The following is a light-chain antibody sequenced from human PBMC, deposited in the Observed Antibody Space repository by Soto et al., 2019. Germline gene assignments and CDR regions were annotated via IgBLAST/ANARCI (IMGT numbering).Light chain of an antibody. CDR1: SSDVGGYNY. Sequence: QSVLTQPASASGSPGQSITISCTGTSSDVGGYNYVSWYQQHPGNAPKLMIYEVSNRPSGVSNRFSGSKSGNTASLTITGLQSEDEADYYCSAYTSSRTLDVFGTGTKLTVL. CDR2: EVS. CDR3: SAYTSSRTLDV. J-gene: IGLJ1*01. V-gene: IGLV2-14*01.